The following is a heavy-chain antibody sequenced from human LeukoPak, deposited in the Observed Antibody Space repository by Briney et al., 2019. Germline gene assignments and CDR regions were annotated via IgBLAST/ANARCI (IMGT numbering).Heavy chain of an antibody. CDR3: ACLSSGETYHSDYFDY. D-gene: IGHD2-2*01. Sequence: SETLSLTCTVSGGSISSYYWSWIRQPPGKGLEWIGYIYYSGSTNYNPSLKSRVTISVDTSKNQFSLKLSSVTAADTAVYYCACLSSGETYHSDYFDYWGQGTLVTVSS. J-gene: IGHJ4*02. CDR2: IYYSGST. CDR1: GGSISSYY. V-gene: IGHV4-59*08.